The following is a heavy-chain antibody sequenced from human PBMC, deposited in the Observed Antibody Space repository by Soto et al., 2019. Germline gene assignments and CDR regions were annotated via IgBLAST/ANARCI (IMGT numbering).Heavy chain of an antibody. CDR1: GFTFSSYG. CDR2: IWYDGSNK. D-gene: IGHD3-3*01. CDR3: AREGSRFLEWLFLDY. Sequence: GGSLRLSCAASGFTFSSYGMHWVRQAPGKGLEWVAVIWYDGSNKYYADSVKGRFTISRDNSKNTLYLQMNSLRAEDTAVYYCAREGSRFLEWLFLDYWGQGTLVTVSS. J-gene: IGHJ4*02. V-gene: IGHV3-33*01.